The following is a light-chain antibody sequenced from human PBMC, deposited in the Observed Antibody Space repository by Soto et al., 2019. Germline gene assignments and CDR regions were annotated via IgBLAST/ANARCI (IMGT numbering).Light chain of an antibody. CDR1: QSIHTW. CDR3: QQYNIRPLT. J-gene: IGKJ4*01. V-gene: IGKV1-5*01. Sequence: DIQMTQSPSTLSASVGDRVTITCRASQSIHTWLAWYQQKPGKAPKLLISDASSLESGVPSGFSGSRSGTEFTLTISNLHPDDFAAYYCQQYNIRPLTFGGGTKVDIK. CDR2: DAS.